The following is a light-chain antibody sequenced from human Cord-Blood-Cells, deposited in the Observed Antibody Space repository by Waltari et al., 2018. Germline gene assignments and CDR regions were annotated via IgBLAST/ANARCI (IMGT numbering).Light chain of an antibody. CDR2: DVS. CDR3: SSYTSSSTLVV. V-gene: IGLV2-14*01. CDR1: SSDVGGYNY. Sequence: QSALTQPASVSGSPGQSITISCTVTSSDVGGYNYVSWYQQHPGKAPKLMIYDVSKRPSGVSKRFSGSKSGNTASLTISGLQAEDEADYYCSSYTSSSTLVVFGGGTKLTVL. J-gene: IGLJ2*01.